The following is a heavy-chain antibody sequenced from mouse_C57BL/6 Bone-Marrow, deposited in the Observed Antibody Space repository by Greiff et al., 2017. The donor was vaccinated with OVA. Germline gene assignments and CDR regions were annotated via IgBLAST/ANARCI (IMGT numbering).Heavy chain of an antibody. D-gene: IGHD5-1*01. J-gene: IGHJ3*01. CDR1: GYTFTGYW. V-gene: IGHV1-64*01. CDR3: ASAVFTSLVASFAY. Sequence: QVQLQQPGAELVKPGASVKLSCKASGYTFTGYWMNWVKQRPGQGLEWIGMIHPGSGSTNYNEKFKGKATLTGEKSSSTAYMQLSSLTSEDSAVYFCASAVFTSLVASFAYWGPGTPVTVSA. CDR2: IHPGSGST.